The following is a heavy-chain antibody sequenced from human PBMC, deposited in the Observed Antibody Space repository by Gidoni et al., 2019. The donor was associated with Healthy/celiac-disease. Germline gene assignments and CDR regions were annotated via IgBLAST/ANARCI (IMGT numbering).Heavy chain of an antibody. CDR3: AKGEPYYYDSSGYLSYAFDI. CDR2: ISYDGSNK. V-gene: IGHV3-30*18. CDR1: GFTFSSYG. D-gene: IGHD3-22*01. J-gene: IGHJ3*02. Sequence: QVQLVEYGGGVVQPGRSLRLSCAASGFTFSSYGMHWVRQAPGKGREWVAVISYDGSNKYYADSVKGQFTISRDNSKNTLYLQMNSLRAEDTAVYYCAKGEPYYYDSSGYLSYAFDIWGQGTMVTVSS.